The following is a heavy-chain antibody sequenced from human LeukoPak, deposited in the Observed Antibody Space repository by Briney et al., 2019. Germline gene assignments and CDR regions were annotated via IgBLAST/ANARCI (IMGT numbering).Heavy chain of an antibody. J-gene: IGHJ4*02. D-gene: IGHD3-22*01. CDR1: GYTFTGYY. V-gene: IGHV1-46*01. Sequence: ASVKVSCKASGYTFTGYYMHWVRQAPGQGLEWMGIINPSGGSTSYAQKFQGRVTMTRDTSISTAYMELSRLRSDDTAVYYCARDRILDYYDSSGYQDYWGQGTLVTVSS. CDR2: INPSGGST. CDR3: ARDRILDYYDSSGYQDY.